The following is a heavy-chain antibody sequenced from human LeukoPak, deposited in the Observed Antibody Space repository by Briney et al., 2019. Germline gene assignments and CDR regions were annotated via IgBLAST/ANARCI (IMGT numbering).Heavy chain of an antibody. Sequence: SQTLSLTCTVSGGSISSGAYYWSWLRQPPGQDLQWFGYLYQSGSTYYNPSLKSRVTISVDRSKNQFSLELTSVTAADTAVYCCARAFSPGFDIWGQGTMVTVSS. J-gene: IGHJ3*02. CDR2: LYQSGST. CDR1: GGSISSGAYY. V-gene: IGHV4-30-2*01. CDR3: ARAFSPGFDI.